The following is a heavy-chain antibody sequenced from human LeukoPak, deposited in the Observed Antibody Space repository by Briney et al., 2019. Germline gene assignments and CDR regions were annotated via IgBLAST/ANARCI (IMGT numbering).Heavy chain of an antibody. CDR3: AREAGVVVTRALDY. CDR2: IYYSGST. V-gene: IGHV4-59*12. Sequence: SETLSLTCTVSGGSISSYYWSWIRQPPGKGLEWIGYIYYSGSTNYNPSLKSRVTISVDTSKNQFSLKLSSVTAADTAVYYCAREAGVVVTRALDYWGQGTLVTVSS. D-gene: IGHD2-21*02. J-gene: IGHJ4*02. CDR1: GGSISSYY.